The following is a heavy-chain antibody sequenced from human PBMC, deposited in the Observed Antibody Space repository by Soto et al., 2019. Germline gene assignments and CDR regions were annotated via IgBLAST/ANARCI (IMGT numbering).Heavy chain of an antibody. CDR3: ARERYRDFDADPFDI. Sequence: QVQLVQSGAEVKKPGSSVKLSCKASGGSFSIYGISWVRQAPGQGLEWMGGIMPRFHTTTYAQKFQGRITITADESTNTAYLQLDSLRSEDTAWFYGARERYRDFDADPFDIWGPGTMVTVSS. V-gene: IGHV1-69*01. CDR2: IMPRFHTT. J-gene: IGHJ3*02. CDR1: GGSFSIYG. D-gene: IGHD4-17*01.